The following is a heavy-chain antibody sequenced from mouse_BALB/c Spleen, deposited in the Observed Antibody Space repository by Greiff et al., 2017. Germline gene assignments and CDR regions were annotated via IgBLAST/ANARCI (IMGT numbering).Heavy chain of an antibody. D-gene: IGHD2-1*01. J-gene: IGHJ2*01. Sequence: LQQPGSELVRPGASVKLSCKASGYTFTSYWMHWVKQRHGQGLEWIGNIYPGSGSTNYDEKFKSKGTLTVDTSSSTAYMHLSSLTSEDSAVYYCTRDYGNYVDYFDYWGQGTTLTVSS. CDR3: TRDYGNYVDYFDY. CDR2: IYPGSGST. V-gene: IGHV1S22*01. CDR1: GYTFTSYW.